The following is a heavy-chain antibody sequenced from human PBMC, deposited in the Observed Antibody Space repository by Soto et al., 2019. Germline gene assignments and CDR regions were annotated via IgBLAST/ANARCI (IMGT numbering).Heavy chain of an antibody. J-gene: IGHJ5*02. CDR3: ARKNQNIVASA. V-gene: IGHV3-33*01. Sequence: QVQLVESGGGVVQPGRSLRLSCAASGFTLSRYGMHWVRQAPGKGLEWVAFIWYDGSYTYYGDSVKGRFTISRDISKSTLYLEMNSLRGEDTAVYYCARKNQNIVASAWGQGTLVTVSS. CDR2: IWYDGSYT. D-gene: IGHD5-12*01. CDR1: GFTLSRYG.